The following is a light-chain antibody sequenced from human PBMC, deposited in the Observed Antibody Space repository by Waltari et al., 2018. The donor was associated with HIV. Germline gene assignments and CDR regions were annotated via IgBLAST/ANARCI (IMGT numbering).Light chain of an antibody. J-gene: IGKJ4*01. CDR2: GAS. CDR1: QSVSSSY. CDR3: QQYGSSSLT. Sequence: EIVLTQSPGTLSLSPGERATLPCRASQSVSSSYLAWYQQKPGQAPRLLIYGASSRATGIPDRFSGRGSGTDFTLTISRLEPEDFAVYYCQQYGSSSLTFGGGTKVEIK. V-gene: IGKV3-20*01.